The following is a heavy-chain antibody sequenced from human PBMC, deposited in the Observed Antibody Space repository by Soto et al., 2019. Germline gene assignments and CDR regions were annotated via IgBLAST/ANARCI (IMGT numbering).Heavy chain of an antibody. CDR2: IIPILGIA. CDR1: GGTFSSYT. V-gene: IGHV1-69*02. Sequence: ASVKVSCKASGGTFSSYTISWVRQAPGQGLEWMGRIIPILGIANYAQKFQGRVTITADKSTSTAYMELSSLRSEDTAVYYCASGGKELYYYYYMDVWGKGTTVTVSS. D-gene: IGHD1-26*01. J-gene: IGHJ6*03. CDR3: ASGGKELYYYYYMDV.